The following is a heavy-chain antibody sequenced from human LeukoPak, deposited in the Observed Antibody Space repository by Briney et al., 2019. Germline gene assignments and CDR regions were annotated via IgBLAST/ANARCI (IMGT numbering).Heavy chain of an antibody. Sequence: GGSLRLSCAASGFTFSSYSMNWVRQAPGKGLEWVSSISSSSSYIYYADSVKGRFTISRDNAKNSLYLQMNSLRAEDTAVYYCASTLPDQGVGGAFDIWGQGTMVTVSS. CDR3: ASTLPDQGVGGAFDI. J-gene: IGHJ3*02. CDR2: ISSSSSYI. CDR1: GFTFSSYS. V-gene: IGHV3-21*01. D-gene: IGHD3-10*01.